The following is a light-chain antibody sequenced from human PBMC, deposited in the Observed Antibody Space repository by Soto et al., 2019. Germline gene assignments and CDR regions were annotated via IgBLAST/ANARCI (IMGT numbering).Light chain of an antibody. Sequence: DIQMTQSPSTLSASVGDGVTVTCRASQNINRWLAWYQQKPGKAPKLLIYAASSLQSGVPSRFSGSGSGTEFTLTITSLQPDDFATYYCQQYNSYSWTFGQGTKVDIK. CDR2: AAS. CDR1: QNINRW. J-gene: IGKJ1*01. V-gene: IGKV1-5*01. CDR3: QQYNSYSWT.